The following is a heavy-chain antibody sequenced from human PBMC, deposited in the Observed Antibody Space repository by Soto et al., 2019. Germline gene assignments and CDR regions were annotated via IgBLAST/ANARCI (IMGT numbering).Heavy chain of an antibody. CDR3: ARDPGSSSTNYYYGMDV. Sequence: VASVKVSCKASGYTFTSYYMHWVRQAPGQGLEWMGIINPSGGSTSYAQKFQGRVTMTRDTSTSTVYMELSSLRSEDTAVYYCARDPGSSSTNYYYGMDVWGQGTTVTVSS. V-gene: IGHV1-46*01. J-gene: IGHJ6*02. CDR1: GYTFTSYY. CDR2: INPSGGST. D-gene: IGHD6-6*01.